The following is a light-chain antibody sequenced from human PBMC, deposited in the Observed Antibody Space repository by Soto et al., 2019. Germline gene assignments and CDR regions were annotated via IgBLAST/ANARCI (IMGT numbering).Light chain of an antibody. CDR2: DVS. J-gene: IGLJ1*01. Sequence: QSALTQPASVSGSPGQSITISCTGTSSDVGGNKFVSWYQHHPGRAPKVIISDVSHRPSGVSNRFSGSKSGSTASLTISGLQAEDEADYYCCSYTSSNTDVFGTGTKLTVL. CDR3: CSYTSSNTDV. V-gene: IGLV2-14*01. CDR1: SSDVGGNKF.